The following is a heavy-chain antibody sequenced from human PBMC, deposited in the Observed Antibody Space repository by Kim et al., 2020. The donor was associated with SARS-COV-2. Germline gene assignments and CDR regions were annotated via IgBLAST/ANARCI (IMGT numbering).Heavy chain of an antibody. CDR3: ARGPWGSGSYWYFDL. V-gene: IGHV1-8*01. J-gene: IGHJ2*01. Sequence: ASVKVSCKASGDTFTSYDISWVRQATGQGLEWMGWMNPYSGNKGYAQKFQGRVTMTRITSISAAYLEMSSLTSEDTAVYYCARGPWGSGSYWYFDLWGRGTLVTVSS. CDR2: MNPYSGNK. D-gene: IGHD3-10*01. CDR1: GDTFTSYD.